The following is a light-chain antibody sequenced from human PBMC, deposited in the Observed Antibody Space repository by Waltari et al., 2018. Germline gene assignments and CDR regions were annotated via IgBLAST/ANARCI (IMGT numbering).Light chain of an antibody. Sequence: DIQMTQSPSSLSASVGDRATTPCRARQSISTYLNWYQVKPGKAPKLLISAASTLQGGVPSRFSGSGSGADFTLTISNLQPDDYATYYCQQSYSIPCAFGQGTKLEIK. V-gene: IGKV1-39*01. CDR3: QQSYSIPCA. J-gene: IGKJ2*01. CDR1: QSISTY. CDR2: AAS.